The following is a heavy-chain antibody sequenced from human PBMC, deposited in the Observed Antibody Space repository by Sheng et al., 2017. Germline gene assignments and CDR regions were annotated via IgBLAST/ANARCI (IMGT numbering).Heavy chain of an antibody. V-gene: IGHV3-7*01. CDR2: IKQDGSET. CDR3: ASGFYDDTWGSYRHDAFDL. D-gene: IGHD3-16*02. CDR1: GISFQNFW. Sequence: EAQLVESGGGLVQPGGSLTLSCVASGISFQNFWMSWVRQVPGKGLEWVANIKQDGSETYYVDSLKGRFTISRDNAKKSLFLQMNSLRAEDTALYYCASGFYDDTWGSYRHDAFDLWGQGTVVTVSS. J-gene: IGHJ3*01.